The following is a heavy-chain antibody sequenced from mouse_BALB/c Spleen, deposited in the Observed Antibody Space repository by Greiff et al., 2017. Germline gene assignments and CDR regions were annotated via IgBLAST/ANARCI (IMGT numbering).Heavy chain of an antibody. V-gene: IGHV1-15*01. CDR1: GYTFTDYE. CDR2: IDPETGGT. D-gene: IGHD1-1*01. J-gene: IGHJ2*01. Sequence: QVQLKQSGAELVRPGASVTLSCKASGYTFTDYEMHWVKQTPVHGLEWIGAIDPETGGTAYNQKFKGKATLTADKSSSTAYMELRSLTSEDSAVYYCARYYYGSSLVDYWGQGTTLTVSS. CDR3: ARYYYGSSLVDY.